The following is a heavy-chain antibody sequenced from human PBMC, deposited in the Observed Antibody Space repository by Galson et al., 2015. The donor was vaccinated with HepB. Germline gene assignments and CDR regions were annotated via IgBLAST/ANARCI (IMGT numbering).Heavy chain of an antibody. Sequence: SLRLSCAASGFTFSSYGMHWVRQAPGKGLEWVAVISYDGSNKYYADSVKGRFTISRDNSKNTLYLQMNSLRAEDTAVYYCAKDSSPGYYDFWSGYRYGMDVWGQGTTVTVSS. J-gene: IGHJ6*02. CDR2: ISYDGSNK. CDR3: AKDSSPGYYDFWSGYRYGMDV. V-gene: IGHV3-30*18. CDR1: GFTFSSYG. D-gene: IGHD3-3*01.